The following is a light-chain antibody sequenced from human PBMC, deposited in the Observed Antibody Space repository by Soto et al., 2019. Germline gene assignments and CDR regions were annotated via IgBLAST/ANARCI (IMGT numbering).Light chain of an antibody. J-gene: IGLJ2*01. Sequence: QSVLTQPASVSGSPGQSITISCTGTSSDVGGYNSVSWYQHHPGKAPKLMIYDVSNRPSGVSNRFSGSKSVNTASLTISGLQAEEGADYYCSSYTSSSTVVFGGGTKVTVL. CDR1: SSDVGGYNS. V-gene: IGLV2-14*03. CDR2: DVS. CDR3: SSYTSSSTVV.